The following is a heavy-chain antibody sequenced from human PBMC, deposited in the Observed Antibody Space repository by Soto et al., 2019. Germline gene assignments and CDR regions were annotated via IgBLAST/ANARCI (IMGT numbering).Heavy chain of an antibody. CDR2: ITGNSEYK. J-gene: IGHJ4*02. CDR3: ARSGELLQTFDS. Sequence: GGSLRLSCVVSGVSFSDYSMNWVRQAPGKGLEWVSLITGNSEYKYYAGSVKGRFTVSRDNAKNSLYLQMNSLTVEDTAVYYCARSGELLQTFDSWGQGTLVTVSS. V-gene: IGHV3-21*06. D-gene: IGHD1-26*01. CDR1: GVSFSDYS.